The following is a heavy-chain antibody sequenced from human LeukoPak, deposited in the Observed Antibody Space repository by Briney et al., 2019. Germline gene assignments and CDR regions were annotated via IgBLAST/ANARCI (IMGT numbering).Heavy chain of an antibody. D-gene: IGHD3-22*01. Sequence: GGSLRLSCAASGFTFSSYWMSWVRQAPGKGVEWVANIKQDGREKYYVDSVKGRFAISRDNAKNSLYLQMNSRRAEDTAVYYCARHDRMDSGGDYWGQGTLVTVSS. CDR1: GFTFSSYW. V-gene: IGHV3-7*04. CDR2: IKQDGREK. J-gene: IGHJ4*02. CDR3: ARHDRMDSGGDY.